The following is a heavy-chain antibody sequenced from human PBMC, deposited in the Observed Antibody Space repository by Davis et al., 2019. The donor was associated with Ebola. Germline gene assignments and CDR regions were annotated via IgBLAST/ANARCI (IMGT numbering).Heavy chain of an antibody. CDR3: AKAHPGYCSGGSCYPGFPDY. D-gene: IGHD2-15*01. Sequence: PGGSLRLSCAASGFTFDDYTMHWVRQAPGKGLEWVSLISWDGGSTYYADSVKGRFTISRDNSKNSLYLQMNSLRTEDTALYYCAKAHPGYCSGGSCYPGFPDYWGQGTLVTVSS. CDR1: GFTFDDYT. CDR2: ISWDGGST. V-gene: IGHV3-43*01. J-gene: IGHJ4*02.